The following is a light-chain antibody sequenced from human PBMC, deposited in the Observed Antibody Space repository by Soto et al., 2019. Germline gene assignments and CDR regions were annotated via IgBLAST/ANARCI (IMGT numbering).Light chain of an antibody. CDR2: GAS. CDR3: QQYNNWPHT. V-gene: IGKV3-15*01. J-gene: IGKJ1*01. CDR1: QSVSSN. Sequence: EIVMTQSPATLSVSPGERATLSCRASQSVSSNLAWYQQNPGQAPRLRIYGASTRATGIPARFSGSGSGTEFTLTISSLKSEDLAVYYCQQYNNWPHTFVQGNKVEIK.